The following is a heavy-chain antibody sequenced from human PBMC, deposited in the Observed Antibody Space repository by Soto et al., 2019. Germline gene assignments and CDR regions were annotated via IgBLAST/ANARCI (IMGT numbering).Heavy chain of an antibody. CDR1: GFTFSSYG. CDR3: AKAKWHSSGWLYIDY. D-gene: IGHD6-19*01. Sequence: PGGSLRLSCAASGFTFSSYGMHWVRQAPGKGLEWVAVISYDGSNKYYADSVKGRFTISRDNSKNTLYLQMNSLRAEDTAVYYCAKAKWHSSGWLYIDYWGQGTLVTVSS. J-gene: IGHJ4*02. V-gene: IGHV3-30*18. CDR2: ISYDGSNK.